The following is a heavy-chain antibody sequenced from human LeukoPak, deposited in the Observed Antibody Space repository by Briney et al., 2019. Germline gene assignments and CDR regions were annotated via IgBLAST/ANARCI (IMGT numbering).Heavy chain of an antibody. D-gene: IGHD4-23*01. CDR3: ARAVGTSRNFFDY. V-gene: IGHV4-34*01. CDR2: INHSGST. Sequence: SETLSLTCAVYGGSFSGYYWSWIRQPPGKGLEWIGEINHSGSTNYNPSLKSRVTISVDTSKNQFSLKLSSVTAADTAVYYCARAVGTSRNFFDYWGQGTLVTVSS. J-gene: IGHJ4*02. CDR1: GGSFSGYY.